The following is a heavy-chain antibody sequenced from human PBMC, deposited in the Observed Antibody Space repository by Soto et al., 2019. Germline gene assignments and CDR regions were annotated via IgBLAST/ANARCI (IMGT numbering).Heavy chain of an antibody. J-gene: IGHJ3*01. D-gene: IGHD2-21*01. V-gene: IGHV3-21*04. CDR2: ISSTTNYI. CDR1: GFTFTRYS. CDR3: AKDTQVRDRVSDVFFGLGPV. Sequence: GGYLRLSYAASGFTFTRYSKNWVRQAPGKGLEWVSSISSTTNYIYYADSMKGRFTISRDNSKNSLYLQMNSLRTEDTALYYCAKDTQVRDRVSDVFFGLGPVW.